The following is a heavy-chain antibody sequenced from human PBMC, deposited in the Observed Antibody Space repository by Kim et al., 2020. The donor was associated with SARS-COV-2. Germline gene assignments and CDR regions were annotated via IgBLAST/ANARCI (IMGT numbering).Heavy chain of an antibody. CDR3: ARGEGLVGVVSGDY. Sequence: AESVKGRFTISRENAKNTLYLQMNSLRAEDTAVYYCARGEGLVGVVSGDYWGQGTLVTVSS. D-gene: IGHD1-26*01. V-gene: IGHV3-74*01. J-gene: IGHJ4*02.